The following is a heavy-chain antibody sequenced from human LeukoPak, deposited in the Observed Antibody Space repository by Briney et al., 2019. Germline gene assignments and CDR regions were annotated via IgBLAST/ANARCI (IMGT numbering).Heavy chain of an antibody. J-gene: IGHJ6*02. Sequence: GGSPRLSCAASGFTFSGSAMHWVRQASGKGLEWVANIKQDGSEKYYVDAVKGRFTISRDNAKNSLYLQMNNLRVEDTAVYYCGRNMDVWGQGTTVTVSS. CDR3: GRNMDV. CDR2: IKQDGSEK. V-gene: IGHV3-7*02. CDR1: GFTFSGSA.